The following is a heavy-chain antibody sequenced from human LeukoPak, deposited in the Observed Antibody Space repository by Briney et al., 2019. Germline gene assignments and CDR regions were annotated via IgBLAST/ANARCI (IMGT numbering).Heavy chain of an antibody. CDR3: ARDYYDSSGYYDDAFDI. V-gene: IGHV4-39*07. Sequence: ASETLSLTCTVSGGSISSSSYYWGWIRQPPGTGLEWIGSIYYSGSTYYNPSLKSRVTISVDTSKNQFSLKLSSVTAADTAVYYCARDYYDSSGYYDDAFDIWGQGTMVTVSS. CDR2: IYYSGST. D-gene: IGHD3-22*01. CDR1: GGSISSSSYY. J-gene: IGHJ3*02.